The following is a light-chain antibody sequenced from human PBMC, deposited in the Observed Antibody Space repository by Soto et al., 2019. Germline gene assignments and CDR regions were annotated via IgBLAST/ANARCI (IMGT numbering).Light chain of an antibody. CDR1: QSVSNNY. J-gene: IGKJ1*01. Sequence: EIVLTQSPGTLSLSPGERATVSCRASQSVSNNYLAWYQQKPGQAPRLLIYGASNRATCIPDRFSGSGSGTDFTLTISRLEPEDFAVYYCQQFGSTPWTFGQGTKVDIK. CDR3: QQFGSTPWT. CDR2: GAS. V-gene: IGKV3-20*01.